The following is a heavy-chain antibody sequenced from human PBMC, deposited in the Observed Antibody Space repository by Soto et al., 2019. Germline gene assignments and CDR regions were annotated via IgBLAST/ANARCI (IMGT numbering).Heavy chain of an antibody. CDR3: ARQGYGDYGLFDY. Sequence: SETLSLTCTVSGGSISSYYWSWIRQPPGKGLEWIGYIYYSGSTNYNPSLKSRVTISVDTSKNQFSLKLSSVTAADTAVYYCARQGYGDYGLFDYWGQGTLVTVSS. J-gene: IGHJ4*02. CDR1: GGSISSYY. CDR2: IYYSGST. D-gene: IGHD4-17*01. V-gene: IGHV4-59*08.